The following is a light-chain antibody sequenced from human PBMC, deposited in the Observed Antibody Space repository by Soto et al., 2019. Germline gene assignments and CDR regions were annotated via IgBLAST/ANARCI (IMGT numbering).Light chain of an antibody. CDR1: ISDVGSYRL. Sequence: QSALTQPASVNGSPGQSITVSCTGTISDVGSYRLVSWYQQYPGKAPKVMIYEDNKRPSGVSSRFSGSKSGNTASLTISGLQAEDEADYYCCSYAGGHTWVFGGGTKLTVL. CDR2: EDN. CDR3: CSYAGGHTWV. V-gene: IGLV2-23*01. J-gene: IGLJ3*02.